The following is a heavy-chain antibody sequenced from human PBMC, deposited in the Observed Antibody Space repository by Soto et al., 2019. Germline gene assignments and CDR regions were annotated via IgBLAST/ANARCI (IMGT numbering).Heavy chain of an antibody. CDR1: GFTFSSYW. V-gene: IGHV3-74*01. Sequence: EVQLVESGGGLVQPGGSLRLSCAASGFTFSSYWMHWVRQAPGKGLVWVSRINSDGSSTSYADSVKGRVTISRDNAKNTLYLQMNSLRAEDTAVYYCARPYYYDSSGYYPDAFDIWGQGTRVTVSS. J-gene: IGHJ3*02. CDR2: INSDGSST. D-gene: IGHD3-22*01. CDR3: ARPYYYDSSGYYPDAFDI.